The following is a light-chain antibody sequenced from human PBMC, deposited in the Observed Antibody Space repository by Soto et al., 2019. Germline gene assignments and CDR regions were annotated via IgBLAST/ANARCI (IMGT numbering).Light chain of an antibody. V-gene: IGKV1-5*01. CDR1: QSISSW. J-gene: IGKJ1*01. Sequence: DIQMTYSPSTLSASVGDRVTITCRASQSISSWLAWYQKKPGKAPKLLIYDASSLESGVPSRFSGSGSGTEFTLTISSLQPDDFATYYCQQYSTFGQGTKVDIK. CDR2: DAS. CDR3: QQYST.